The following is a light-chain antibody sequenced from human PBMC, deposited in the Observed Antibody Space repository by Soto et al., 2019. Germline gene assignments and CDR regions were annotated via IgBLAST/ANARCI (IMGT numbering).Light chain of an antibody. CDR1: QSISSH. CDR2: AAS. J-gene: IGKJ4*01. V-gene: IGKV1-39*01. CDR3: QQSHSAPLT. Sequence: QMTQSPSSLFASVGDRVTITCRASQSISSHLNWYQQKVGQTPRLLIYAASTLQSEAPPRFSGSGSGTEFTLTISGLQREEFATYYCQQSHSAPLTFGGGTKIQI.